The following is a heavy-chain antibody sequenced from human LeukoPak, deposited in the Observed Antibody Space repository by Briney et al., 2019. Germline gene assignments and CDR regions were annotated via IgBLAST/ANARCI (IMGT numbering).Heavy chain of an antibody. CDR2: IGVPGGGT. Sequence: PGGSLRLSCAASGFTFSNSAMSWVRQAPGKGPEWVSTIGVPGGGTYYADSVKGRFTISRDNSKNTLYLQMNSLRAEDTAVYYCARGMDYWGQGTLVTVSS. CDR3: ARGMDY. J-gene: IGHJ4*02. CDR1: GFTFSNSA. V-gene: IGHV3-23*01.